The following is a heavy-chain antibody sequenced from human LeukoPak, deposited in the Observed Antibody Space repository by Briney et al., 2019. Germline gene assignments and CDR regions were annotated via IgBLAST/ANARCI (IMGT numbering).Heavy chain of an antibody. CDR1: GFTFTNQW. CDR2: INQDGSET. D-gene: IGHD2-15*01. J-gene: IGHJ6*04. Sequence: PGGSLRLSCAASGFTFTNQWMSWVRQAPGKGLEGVTNINQDGSETHYVDSVRGRFTISRDNVKNSVDLQTNSLRAEDTAVYYCVRINGCLILDVSSKGTTVTVSS. V-gene: IGHV3-7*01. CDR3: VRINGCLILDV.